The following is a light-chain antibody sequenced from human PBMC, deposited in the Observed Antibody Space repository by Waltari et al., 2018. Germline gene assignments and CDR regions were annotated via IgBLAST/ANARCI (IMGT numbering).Light chain of an antibody. CDR3: QQYDGSVLT. CDR1: HHINNNF. V-gene: IGKV3-20*01. CDR2: GAS. J-gene: IGKJ4*01. Sequence: CRASHHINNNFLGWYQQKPGQAPRLIIPGASSRATGFPDRFSGSGSGTDFTLTINSLKPEDSAVYYCQQYDGSVLTFGGGTKVEI.